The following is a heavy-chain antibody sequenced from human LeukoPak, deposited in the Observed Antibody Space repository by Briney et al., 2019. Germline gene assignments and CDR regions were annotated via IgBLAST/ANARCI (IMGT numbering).Heavy chain of an antibody. D-gene: IGHD1-1*01. CDR3: ARESDVGKDFDC. CDR2: INPSNGDT. Sequence: ASVKVSCKASGYTFTYHYIHLVRQAPGQGLEWMGIINPSNGDTNYAQRFQGRVTMTRDASTSTVYMELSSLDSEDTAVYYCARESDVGKDFDCWGQGTLVTVSS. CDR1: GYTFTYHY. V-gene: IGHV1-46*01. J-gene: IGHJ4*02.